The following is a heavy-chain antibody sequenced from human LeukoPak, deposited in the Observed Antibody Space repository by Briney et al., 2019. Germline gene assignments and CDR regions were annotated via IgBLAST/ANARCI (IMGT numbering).Heavy chain of an antibody. Sequence: SETLSLTCTVSGGSISSGGYYWSWIRQHPGKGLEWIGYIYYSGSTYYNPSLKSRVTISVDTSKNQFSLKLNSVTAADTAVYYCARHEGYPSGWIDNWGQGTLVTVSS. V-gene: IGHV4-31*03. D-gene: IGHD6-19*01. CDR2: IYYSGST. CDR1: GGSISSGGYY. CDR3: ARHEGYPSGWIDN. J-gene: IGHJ5*02.